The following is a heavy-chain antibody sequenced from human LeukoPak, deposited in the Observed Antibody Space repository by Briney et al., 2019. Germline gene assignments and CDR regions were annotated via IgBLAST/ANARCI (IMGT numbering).Heavy chain of an antibody. V-gene: IGHV3-21*01. Sequence: GGSLRLSCAAAAFTFSVYSITWVRQAPGEGLECVSSISSSSSSIYYADSVKGRFTISRDNAKSSLFLQMNGLRAEDTAVYYCARLLNDYGDYVFDYWGQGTLVTVSS. CDR3: ARLLNDYGDYVFDY. J-gene: IGHJ4*02. CDR1: AFTFSVYS. D-gene: IGHD4-17*01. CDR2: ISSSSSSI.